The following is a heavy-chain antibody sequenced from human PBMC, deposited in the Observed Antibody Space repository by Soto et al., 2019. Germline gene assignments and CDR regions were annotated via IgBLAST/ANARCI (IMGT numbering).Heavy chain of an antibody. CDR2: TYQNGSI. CDR1: GGSISSSNW. Sequence: SETLSLTCAVSGGSISSSNWWSWVRQPPGKGLEWIGETYQNGSINYNPSLNSRLTISVDKSKNKFSLKLTSVTAAVTAVYYCARSPNRDGYNPFDHWGQGTLVTVSS. D-gene: IGHD5-12*01. J-gene: IGHJ4*02. CDR3: ARSPNRDGYNPFDH. V-gene: IGHV4-4*02.